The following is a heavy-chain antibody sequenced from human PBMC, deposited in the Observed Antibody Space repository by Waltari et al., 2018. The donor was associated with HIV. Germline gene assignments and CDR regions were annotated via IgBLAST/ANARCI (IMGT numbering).Heavy chain of an antibody. CDR1: RFTFTASY. Sequence: QVQLVPSGAEVKKPGASVKVSCTASRFTFTASYVHLVRQAPGQGLEWMGWINPKSGVTHFAQNFQGRINMTRDTSIKTAYLELSRLQSDDTAVYYCARDWWQLPSGGYFFDYWGQGTLVTVSS. CDR2: INPKSGVT. D-gene: IGHD2-15*01. J-gene: IGHJ4*02. V-gene: IGHV1-2*02. CDR3: ARDWWQLPSGGYFFDY.